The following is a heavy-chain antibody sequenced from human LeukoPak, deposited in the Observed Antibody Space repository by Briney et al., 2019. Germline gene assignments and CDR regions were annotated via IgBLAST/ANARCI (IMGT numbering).Heavy chain of an antibody. Sequence: ETLSLTCTVSGGSISSSSYYWGWIRQAPGKGLEWVSAISGSGGSTYYADSVKGRFTISRDNSKNTLYLQMNSLRAEDTAVYYCAKDTPEITMVPSWFGNWGQGTLVTVSS. D-gene: IGHD3-10*01. V-gene: IGHV3-23*01. CDR2: ISGSGGST. J-gene: IGHJ4*02. CDR1: GGSISSSSYY. CDR3: AKDTPEITMVPSWFGN.